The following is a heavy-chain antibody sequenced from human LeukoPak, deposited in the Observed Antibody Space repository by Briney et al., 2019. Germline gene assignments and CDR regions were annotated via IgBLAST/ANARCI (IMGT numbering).Heavy chain of an antibody. CDR3: ASGHYYGSGSYFDY. J-gene: IGHJ4*02. V-gene: IGHV4-30-2*01. D-gene: IGHD3-10*01. Sequence: SQTLSLTCAVSGGSISSGGYSWSWIRQPPGKGLEWIGYIYHSGSTYYNPSLKSRVTISVDRSKNQFSLKLSSVTAADTAVYYCASGHYYGSGSYFDYWGQGTLVTVSS. CDR2: IYHSGST. CDR1: GGSISSGGYS.